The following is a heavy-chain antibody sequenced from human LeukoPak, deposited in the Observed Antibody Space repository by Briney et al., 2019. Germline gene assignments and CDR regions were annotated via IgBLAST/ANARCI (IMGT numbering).Heavy chain of an antibody. J-gene: IGHJ4*02. CDR1: GFTFSSYA. V-gene: IGHV3-23*01. Sequence: GGSLRLSCAASGFTFSSYAMSWVRQAPGKGLQWVSATSGSGGTTYYADSVKGRFTISRDNAKNSLYLQMNSLRAEDTAVYYCARGVTLDYWGQGTLVAVSS. D-gene: IGHD2-21*02. CDR2: TSGSGGTT. CDR3: ARGVTLDY.